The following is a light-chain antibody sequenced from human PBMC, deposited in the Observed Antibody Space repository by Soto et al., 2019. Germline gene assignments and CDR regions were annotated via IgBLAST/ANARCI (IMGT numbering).Light chain of an antibody. CDR2: EVS. CDR3: SSYTGSSTPV. J-gene: IGLJ3*02. V-gene: IGLV2-14*01. CDR1: SSDVGGYNY. Sequence: QSALTQPASVSGSPGQSITISCTGTSSDVGGYNYVSWYQHHPGKAPKLMIYEVSNRPSGVSNRFSGSKSGNTASLTISGLQAEDEADYCCSSYTGSSTPVFGGGTKLTVL.